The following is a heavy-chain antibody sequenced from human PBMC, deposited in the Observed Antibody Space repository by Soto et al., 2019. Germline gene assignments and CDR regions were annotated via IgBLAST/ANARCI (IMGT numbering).Heavy chain of an antibody. V-gene: IGHV1-2*02. Sequence: ASVKVSCKTSGYTFAGHYLHWIRQAPGQGPEWMGWINPHSGDTNYAEKFQGRVTMTRDTSFSTAYMELSRLSSDDTAMYYCARDVYSVEYWGQGSQVTVSS. D-gene: IGHD2-8*01. J-gene: IGHJ4*02. CDR2: INPHSGDT. CDR3: ARDVYSVEY. CDR1: GYTFAGHY.